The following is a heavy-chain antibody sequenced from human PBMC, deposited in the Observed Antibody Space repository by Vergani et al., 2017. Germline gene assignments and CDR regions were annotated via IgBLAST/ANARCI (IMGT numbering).Heavy chain of an antibody. V-gene: IGHV4-34*01. J-gene: IGHJ3*02. D-gene: IGHD2-2*01. CDR1: GGSFSGYY. CDR3: ARASIVVVPAANAFDI. Sequence: QVQLQQWGAGLLKPSETLSLTCAVYGGSFSGYYWSWIRQPPGKGLEWIGEINHSGSTNYNPSLKSRVTISVDTSKNQFSLKLSSVTAADTAVYYCARASIVVVPAANAFDIWGQGTMVTVSS. CDR2: INHSGST.